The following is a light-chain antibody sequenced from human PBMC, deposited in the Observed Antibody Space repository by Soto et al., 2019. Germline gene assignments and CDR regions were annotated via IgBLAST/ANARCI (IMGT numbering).Light chain of an antibody. J-gene: IGLJ3*02. CDR3: CSYAGSSNWV. CDR2: EGS. Sequence: QSVLTQPASVSGSPGQSITISCTGTSSDVGSYNLVSWYQHHPGKAPKLMIYEGSKRPSGVSNRFSGSKSGNTASLTISGLQAEDEADYYCCSYAGSSNWVFGGGTKVTVL. V-gene: IGLV2-23*01. CDR1: SSDVGSYNL.